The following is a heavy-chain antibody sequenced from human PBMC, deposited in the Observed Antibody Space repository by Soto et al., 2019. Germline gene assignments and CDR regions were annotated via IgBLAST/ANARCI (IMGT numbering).Heavy chain of an antibody. V-gene: IGHV3-23*01. CDR1: GFTFSAYT. Sequence: GGALRLSCVASGFTFSAYTMNWVRQAPGKGLEWVSAISSTGGSTYYADSVKGRFTISRDNSKNTQYLQMNNLRAEDTAVYYCARPFYGLGPYSVQFWGQGALVTVPQ. J-gene: IGHJ4*02. CDR2: ISSTGGST. D-gene: IGHD3-10*01. CDR3: ARPFYGLGPYSVQF.